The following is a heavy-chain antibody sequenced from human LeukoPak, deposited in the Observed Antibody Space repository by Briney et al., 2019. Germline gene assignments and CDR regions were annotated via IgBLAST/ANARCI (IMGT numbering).Heavy chain of an antibody. CDR3: ARRQYYYDSSGYQNWFDP. V-gene: IGHV4-39*01. J-gene: IGHJ5*02. Sequence: SETLSLTCTVSGGSISSSSYYWGWIRQPPGKGLELIGSIYYSGSTYYNPSLKSRVTISVDTSKNQFTLKLSSVTAADTAVYYCARRQYYYDSSGYQNWFDPWGQGTLVTVSS. CDR1: GGSISSSSYY. CDR2: IYYSGST. D-gene: IGHD3-22*01.